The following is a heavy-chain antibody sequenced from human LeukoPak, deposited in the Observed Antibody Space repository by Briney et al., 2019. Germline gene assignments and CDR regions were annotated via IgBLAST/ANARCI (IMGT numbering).Heavy chain of an antibody. Sequence: SETLSLTCTVPGGSISSYYWSWIRQPPGKGLEWIGYIYYSGSTNYNPSLKSRVTISVDTSKNQFSLKLSSVTAADTAVYYCARGSYGDFPFDYWGQGTLVTVSS. CDR3: ARGSYGDFPFDY. CDR1: GGSISSYY. J-gene: IGHJ4*02. D-gene: IGHD4-17*01. CDR2: IYYSGST. V-gene: IGHV4-59*01.